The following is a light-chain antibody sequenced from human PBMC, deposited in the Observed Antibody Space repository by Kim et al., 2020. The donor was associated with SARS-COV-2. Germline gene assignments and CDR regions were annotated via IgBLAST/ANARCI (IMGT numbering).Light chain of an antibody. Sequence: PGERATLAGRASQRVSDTYLAWDQQRPGQATRRLIYGASSRATGIPDRFSGRGSGTDFTLTISRLEPEDLAVYYCQQLDNSVWTFGQGTKVDIK. J-gene: IGKJ1*01. CDR2: GAS. V-gene: IGKV3-20*01. CDR1: QRVSDTY. CDR3: QQLDNSVWT.